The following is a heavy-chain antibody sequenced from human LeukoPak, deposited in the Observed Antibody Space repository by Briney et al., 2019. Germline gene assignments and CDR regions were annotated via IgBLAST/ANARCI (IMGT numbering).Heavy chain of an antibody. CDR3: ARGRGYSYGYHRVAFDI. D-gene: IGHD5-18*01. CDR1: GGSFSGYY. J-gene: IGHJ3*02. V-gene: IGHV4-34*01. CDR2: INHSGST. Sequence: SETLSLTCAVYGGSFSGYYWSWIRQPPGKGLEWIGEINHSGSTNYNPSLKSRVTISVDTSKNQFSLELSSVTAADTAVYYCARGRGYSYGYHRVAFDIWGQGTMVTVSS.